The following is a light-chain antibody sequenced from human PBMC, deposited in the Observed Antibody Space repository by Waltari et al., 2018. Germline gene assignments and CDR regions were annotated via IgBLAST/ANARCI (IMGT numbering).Light chain of an antibody. CDR1: SSDVGRYNH. CDR2: GVN. J-gene: IGLJ1*01. V-gene: IGLV2-18*02. CDR3: NSFTTSSTYV. Sequence: QSALTQPPSVSGSPGQSVTISCPGTSSDVGRYNHFSWYQQVPGTDPKLRIYGVNNRPSGVPDRFSGSKSGNTASLTISGLQAEDEGDYYCNSFTTSSTYVFGTGTKVTVL.